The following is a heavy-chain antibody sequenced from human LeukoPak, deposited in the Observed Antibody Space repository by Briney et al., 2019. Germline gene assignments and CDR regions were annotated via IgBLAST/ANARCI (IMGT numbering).Heavy chain of an antibody. Sequence: GGSLRLSCAASGFAFSSYSMNWVRQAPGKGLEWMGGFDPEDGETIYAQKFQGRVTMTEDTSTDTAYMELSSLRSEDTAVYYCATLVGATTINDYWGQGTLVTVSS. CDR1: GFAFSSYS. J-gene: IGHJ4*02. D-gene: IGHD1-26*01. V-gene: IGHV1-24*01. CDR2: FDPEDGET. CDR3: ATLVGATTINDY.